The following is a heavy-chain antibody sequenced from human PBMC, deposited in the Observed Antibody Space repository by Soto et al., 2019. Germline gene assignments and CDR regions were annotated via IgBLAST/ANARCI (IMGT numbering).Heavy chain of an antibody. J-gene: IGHJ4*02. CDR2: IYHSGST. CDR1: GGSISSSNW. CDR3: ASRQLLWFGESY. V-gene: IGHV4-4*02. D-gene: IGHD3-10*01. Sequence: SETLSLTCAVSGGSISSSNWWSWVRQPPGKGLEWIGEIYHSGSTNYNPSLKSRVTISVDKSKNQFSLKLSSVTAADTAVYYCASRQLLWFGESYWGQGTLVTVSS.